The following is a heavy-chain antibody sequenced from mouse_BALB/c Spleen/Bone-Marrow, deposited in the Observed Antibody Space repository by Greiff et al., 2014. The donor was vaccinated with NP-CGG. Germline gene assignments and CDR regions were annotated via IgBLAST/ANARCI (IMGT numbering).Heavy chain of an antibody. J-gene: IGHJ4*01. CDR3: ARHERGYPYAMDY. D-gene: IGHD2-2*01. Sequence: QVQLKQSGPDLVAPSQSLSITCTVSGFSLTLYGVHWVRQSPGKGLEWLGVIWSDGTTTYNSALKSGLSISKDNSKSQVFLKLNSLQTDDTAMYYCARHERGYPYAMDYWGQGTSVTVSS. CDR1: GFSLTLYG. CDR2: IWSDGTT. V-gene: IGHV2-6-2*01.